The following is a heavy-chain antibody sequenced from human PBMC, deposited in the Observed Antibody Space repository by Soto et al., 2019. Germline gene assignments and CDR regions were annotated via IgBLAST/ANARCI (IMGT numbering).Heavy chain of an antibody. CDR2: IIPIFGTA. D-gene: IGHD1-7*01. V-gene: IGHV1-69*05. Sequence: QVQLAQSGAEVKKPGSSVKVSCKASGGTFSSYAISWVRQAPGQGLEWMGGIIPIFGTANYAQKFQGRVTFTXXESTSTAYMELSSLRSEDTAVYYCASHGITGTWVYYYGMDVWGQGTTVTVSS. J-gene: IGHJ6*02. CDR1: GGTFSSYA. CDR3: ASHGITGTWVYYYGMDV.